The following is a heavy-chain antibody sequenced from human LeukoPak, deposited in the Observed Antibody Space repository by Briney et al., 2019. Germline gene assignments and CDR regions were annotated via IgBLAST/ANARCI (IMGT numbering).Heavy chain of an antibody. CDR2: INPNSGGT. CDR3: ARDLAYYGSGSYYFDY. Sequence: ASVKVSCKASGYTFTGYYMHWVRQPPGQGLEWMGWINPNSGGTNYAQKFQGRVTMTRDTSITTAYMELSRLRSDDTAVYYCARDLAYYGSGSYYFDYWGQGTLVTVSS. CDR1: GYTFTGYY. V-gene: IGHV1-2*02. D-gene: IGHD3-10*01. J-gene: IGHJ4*02.